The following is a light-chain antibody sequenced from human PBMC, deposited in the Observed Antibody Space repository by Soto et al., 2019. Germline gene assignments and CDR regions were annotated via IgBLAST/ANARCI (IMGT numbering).Light chain of an antibody. Sequence: DIVMTQSPDSLAVSLGERATINCKSSQSVLYSSNNKNYLAWYQQKLGQPPKLLIYWASTRESGVPDRFSGSGSGTDFTLTISNLQAEDVAVYYCQKYYSTPYTFGQGTKLEIK. CDR2: WAS. V-gene: IGKV4-1*01. J-gene: IGKJ2*01. CDR1: QSVLYSSNNKNY. CDR3: QKYYSTPYT.